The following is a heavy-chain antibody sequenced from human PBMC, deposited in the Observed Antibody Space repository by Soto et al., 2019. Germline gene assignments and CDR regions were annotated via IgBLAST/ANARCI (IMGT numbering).Heavy chain of an antibody. CDR1: GFTFSSYA. D-gene: IGHD3-10*01. CDR2: ISGSGGST. Sequence: GGSLRLSCAASGFTFSSYAMSWVRQAPGKGLEWVSAISGSGGSTYYADSVKGRFTISRDNSKNTLYLQMDSLRAEDTAVYYCANGILLWLGESDFYYWGQGTLVTVSS. CDR3: ANGILLWLGESDFYY. J-gene: IGHJ4*02. V-gene: IGHV3-23*01.